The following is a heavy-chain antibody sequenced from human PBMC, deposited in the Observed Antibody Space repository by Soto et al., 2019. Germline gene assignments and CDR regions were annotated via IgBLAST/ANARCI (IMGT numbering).Heavy chain of an antibody. CDR3: ARERGVGATNAKDY. V-gene: IGHV3-33*08. Sequence: QVRLVESGGGVVQPGRSLRLSCAASGFKFDNFGMHWVRQAPGKVPEWVAVIWHDGTNEHYADSVKGRFTISRDNSKNTVYLQMNSLRGDDTAMYYCARERGVGATNAKDYWGQGTRVTVSA. CDR1: GFKFDNFG. CDR2: IWHDGTNE. D-gene: IGHD1-26*01. J-gene: IGHJ4*02.